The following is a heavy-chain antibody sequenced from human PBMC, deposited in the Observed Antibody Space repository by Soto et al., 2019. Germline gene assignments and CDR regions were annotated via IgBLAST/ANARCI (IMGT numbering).Heavy chain of an antibody. CDR2: MNPNSGNT. J-gene: IGHJ6*03. D-gene: IGHD3-3*01. V-gene: IGHV1-8*01. CDR3: ARGHHPYYDFWSGYWGTSYYYYYMGV. CDR1: GYTFTSYD. Sequence: ASVKVSCKASGYTFTSYDINWVRQATGQGLEWMGWMNPNSGNTGYAQKFQGRVTMTRNTSISTAYMELSSLRSEDTAVYYCARGHHPYYDFWSGYWGTSYYYYYMGVWGKGTTVTVSS.